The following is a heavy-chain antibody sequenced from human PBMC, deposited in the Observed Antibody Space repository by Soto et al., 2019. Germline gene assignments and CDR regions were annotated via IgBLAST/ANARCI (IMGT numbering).Heavy chain of an antibody. CDR2: IYHSGST. CDR3: ARSYGSGSYYLPNWFDP. J-gene: IGHJ5*02. CDR1: GGSISSGGYS. V-gene: IGHV4-30-2*01. Sequence: PSETLALTCAVSGGSISSGGYSWSWIRQPPGKGLGWIGYIYHSGSTYYNPSLKSRVTISVDRSKNQFSLKPSSVTAADTAVYYCARSYGSGSYYLPNWFDPWGQGTLVTVSS. D-gene: IGHD3-10*01.